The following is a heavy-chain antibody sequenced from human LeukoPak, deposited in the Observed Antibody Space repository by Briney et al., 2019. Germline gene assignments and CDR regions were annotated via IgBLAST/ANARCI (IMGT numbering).Heavy chain of an antibody. CDR3: AKAFGGDPMVRGYCDY. Sequence: GGSLRLSCAASGFTFSSYAMSWVRQAPGKGLEWVSAISGSGGSTYYADSVKGRFTISRDNSKNTLYLQMNSLRAEDTAVYYCAKAFGGDPMVRGYCDYWGQGTLVTVPS. CDR1: GFTFSSYA. CDR2: ISGSGGST. V-gene: IGHV3-23*01. J-gene: IGHJ4*02. D-gene: IGHD3-10*01.